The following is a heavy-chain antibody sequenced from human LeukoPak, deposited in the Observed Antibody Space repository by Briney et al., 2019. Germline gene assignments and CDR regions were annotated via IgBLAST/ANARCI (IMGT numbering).Heavy chain of an antibody. J-gene: IGHJ4*02. V-gene: IGHV3-23*01. CDR3: AKSVVVGRVFPGLDY. CDR2: LTNSGSNT. Sequence: GGSLRLSCAASGFTFRSNWMHWVRQAPGKGLVWVSSLTNSGSNTYYADSVKGRFTISRDNSKNTLYLQMNSLRAEDTAVYYCAKSVVVGRVFPGLDYWGQGTLITVSS. CDR1: GFTFRSNW. D-gene: IGHD2-21*01.